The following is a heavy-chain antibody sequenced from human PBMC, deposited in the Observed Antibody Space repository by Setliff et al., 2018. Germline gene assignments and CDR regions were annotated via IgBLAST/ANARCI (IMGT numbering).Heavy chain of an antibody. CDR1: GFTFSNAW. CDR3: RLWFGELSRDY. V-gene: IGHV3-15*01. D-gene: IGHD3-10*01. CDR2: IKRESDGGTT. J-gene: IGHJ4*02. Sequence: ETLSLSCAASGFTFSNAWMSWVRQAPGKGLEWVGRIKRESDGGTTDYAAPVKGRFTISRDDSKNTLYLQMNSLRAEDTAVYYCRLWFGELSRDYWGPGTLVTVSS.